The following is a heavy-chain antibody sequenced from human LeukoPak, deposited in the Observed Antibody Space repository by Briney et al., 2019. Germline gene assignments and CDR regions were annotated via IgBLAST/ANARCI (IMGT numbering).Heavy chain of an antibody. CDR3: ARARPTYLIAVAPDY. V-gene: IGHV3-48*03. J-gene: IGHJ4*02. D-gene: IGHD6-19*01. Sequence: AGGSLRLSCVASGFILSSSEMNWVRQVPGKGLEWVSFIATDGTIYYADSVKGRFTLSRDNAKNSLYLQMNSLRAEDTAVYYCARARPTYLIAVAPDYWGQGTLVTVSS. CDR1: GFILSSSE. CDR2: IATDGTI.